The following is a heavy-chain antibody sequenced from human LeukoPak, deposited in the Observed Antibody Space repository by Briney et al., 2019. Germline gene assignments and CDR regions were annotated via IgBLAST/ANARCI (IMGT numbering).Heavy chain of an antibody. CDR3: ARVHSSGWYNYYYYMDV. CDR1: GYTFTSYA. CDR2: INTNTGNP. Sequence: ASVKVSCKASGYTFTSYAMNWVRQAPGQGLEWMGWINTNTGNPTYAQGFTGRFVFSLDTSVSTAYLQISSLKAEDTAVYYCARVHSSGWYNYYYYMDVWGKGTTVTVSS. J-gene: IGHJ6*03. D-gene: IGHD6-19*01. V-gene: IGHV7-4-1*02.